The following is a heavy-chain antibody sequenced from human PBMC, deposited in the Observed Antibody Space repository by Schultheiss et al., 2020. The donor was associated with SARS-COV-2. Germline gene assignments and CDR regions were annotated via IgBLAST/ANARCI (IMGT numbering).Heavy chain of an antibody. D-gene: IGHD2-2*01. CDR2: IYYNGST. CDR3: ARPPLCRGTRCSDH. CDR1: GGSFSGYY. J-gene: IGHJ5*02. Sequence: SETLSLTCAVYGGSFSGYYWNWIRQPPGKGLEWIGYIYYNGSTNYNPSLKSRVTISVDTSKNQFSLKLSSVTAADTAVYYCARPPLCRGTRCSDHWGQGTLVTVSS. V-gene: IGHV4-59*01.